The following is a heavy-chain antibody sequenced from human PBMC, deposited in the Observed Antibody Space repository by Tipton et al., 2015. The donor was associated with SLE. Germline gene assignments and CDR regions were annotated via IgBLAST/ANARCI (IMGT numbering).Heavy chain of an antibody. CDR3: ARLSADSWEPALYFDY. J-gene: IGHJ4*02. Sequence: TLSLTCTVSGGSISSSSYYWGWIRQPPGKGLEWIGSIYYSGSTYYNPSLKSRVTISPDTSKNQFFLRVSSVTAADTAVYYCARLSADSWEPALYFDYWGQGALVTVSS. CDR2: IYYSGST. D-gene: IGHD1-26*01. CDR1: GGSISSSSYY. V-gene: IGHV4-39*07.